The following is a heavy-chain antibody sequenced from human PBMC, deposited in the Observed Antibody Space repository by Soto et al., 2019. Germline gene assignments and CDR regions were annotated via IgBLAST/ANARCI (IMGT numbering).Heavy chain of an antibody. CDR1: GFTFSSYA. Sequence: PGGSLRLSCAASGFTFSSYAMHWVRQAPGKGLEWVAVISYDGSNKYYADSVKGRFTISRDNSKNTLYLQMNSLRAEDTAVYYCARGYPGSSWSYYYSGMDVWGQGTTVTVSS. CDR2: ISYDGSNK. D-gene: IGHD6-13*01. CDR3: ARGYPGSSWSYYYSGMDV. J-gene: IGHJ6*02. V-gene: IGHV3-30-3*01.